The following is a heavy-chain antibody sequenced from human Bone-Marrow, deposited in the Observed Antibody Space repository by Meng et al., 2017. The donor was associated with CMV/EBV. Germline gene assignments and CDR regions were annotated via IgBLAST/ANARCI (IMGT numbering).Heavy chain of an antibody. Sequence: KVSCKGSGYNFTTYWIAWVRQMPGKGLEWMGIIYPGDSDTRYSQSFQGQVTISADKSISTAYLQWSSLKASDTAMYYCARSNYYDSSGYSYYYYGMDVWGQGTTVTVSS. CDR2: IYPGDSDT. D-gene: IGHD3-22*01. V-gene: IGHV5-51*01. J-gene: IGHJ6*02. CDR1: GYNFTTYW. CDR3: ARSNYYDSSGYSYYYYGMDV.